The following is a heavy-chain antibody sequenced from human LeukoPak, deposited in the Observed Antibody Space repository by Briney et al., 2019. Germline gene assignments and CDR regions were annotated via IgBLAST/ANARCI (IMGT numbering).Heavy chain of an antibody. J-gene: IGHJ3*02. CDR1: GFTFSNYW. Sequence: PGGSLRLSCAASGFTFSNYWMSWVRQAPGKGLEWVADIKQGGTQKYYVDSVEGRFTISRDNAKNSLYLQMNSLRVEDTAVYYCARDCGSDCSQAFDIWGQGTMVTVSS. CDR2: IKQGGTQK. CDR3: ARDCGSDCSQAFDI. D-gene: IGHD2-21*02. V-gene: IGHV3-7*05.